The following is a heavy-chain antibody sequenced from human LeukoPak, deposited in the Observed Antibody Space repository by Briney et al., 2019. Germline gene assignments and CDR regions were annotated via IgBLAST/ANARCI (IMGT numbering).Heavy chain of an antibody. J-gene: IGHJ4*02. Sequence: GGSLRLSCTASGFTFSRFWMSWVRQGLGKGLEWVANIKEDGSETYYVDSVKGRFTISRDDAKNSLYLQVNSLRAEDTAVYYCARDESYSSHNWGQGTLVTVSS. CDR3: ARDESYSSHN. CDR1: GFTFSRFW. CDR2: IKEDGSET. D-gene: IGHD4-11*01. V-gene: IGHV3-7*05.